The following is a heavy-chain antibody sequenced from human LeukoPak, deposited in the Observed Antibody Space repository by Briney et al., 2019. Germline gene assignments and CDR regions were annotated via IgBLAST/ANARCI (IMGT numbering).Heavy chain of an antibody. V-gene: IGHV3-23*01. J-gene: IGHJ4*02. CDR1: GFIFSSYT. CDR2: IQNGGGTT. D-gene: IGHD3-16*01. CDR3: AKDSAFGGEDS. Sequence: PGGSLRLSCTASGFIFSSYTMNWVRQAPGKGLEWVPAIQNGGGTTSYADSVKGRFTISRDNSKNTLFLQMNSLRAEDTAVYYCAKDSAFGGEDSWGQGTLVTVSS.